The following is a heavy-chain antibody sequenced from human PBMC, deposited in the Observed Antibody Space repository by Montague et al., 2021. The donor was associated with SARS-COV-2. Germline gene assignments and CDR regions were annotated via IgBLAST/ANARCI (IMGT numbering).Heavy chain of an antibody. CDR3: ASPGPPYYGSGSYRYFFDY. J-gene: IGHJ4*02. CDR1: GGSISSSSYY. CDR2: IYYSGST. D-gene: IGHD3-10*01. V-gene: IGHV4-39*01. Sequence: SETLSLTCTVSGGSISSSSYYWGWIRQPPGKGLEWIGSIYYSGSTYYNPSLKSRVTISVDTSENQFSLKLSSVTAADTAVYYCASPGPPYYGSGSYRYFFDYWGQGTLVTISS.